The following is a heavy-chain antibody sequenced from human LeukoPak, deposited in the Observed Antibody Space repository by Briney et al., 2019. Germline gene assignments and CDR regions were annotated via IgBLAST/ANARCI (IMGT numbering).Heavy chain of an antibody. CDR2: IYTSGST. J-gene: IGHJ3*02. V-gene: IGHV4-61*02. Sequence: SQTLSLTCTVSGGSISSGSYYWSWIRQPAGKGLEWIGRIYTSGSTNYNPSLKSRVTMSVDTSKNQFSLKLSSVTAADTAVYYCARDGDIVVVPAAIRGDDAFDIWGQGTMVTVSS. D-gene: IGHD2-2*02. CDR3: ARDGDIVVVPAAIRGDDAFDI. CDR1: GGSISSGSYY.